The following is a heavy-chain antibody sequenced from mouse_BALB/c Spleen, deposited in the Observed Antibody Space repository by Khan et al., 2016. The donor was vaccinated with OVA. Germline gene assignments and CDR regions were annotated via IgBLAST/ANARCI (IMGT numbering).Heavy chain of an antibody. J-gene: IGHJ2*01. CDR2: IDSNGGST. Sequence: EVELVESGGGIVQPGGSLKRLLSASRFTNRSHCLSLVRQTSEKRPELGPTIDSNGGSTDYPDSVKRRFTISGDNAKNALYLQMRSLKSEDTAMYYCARSAIWGQGTTLTVSS. CDR1: RFTNRSHC. V-gene: IGHV5-6-3*01. D-gene: IGHD2-12*01. CDR3: ARSAI.